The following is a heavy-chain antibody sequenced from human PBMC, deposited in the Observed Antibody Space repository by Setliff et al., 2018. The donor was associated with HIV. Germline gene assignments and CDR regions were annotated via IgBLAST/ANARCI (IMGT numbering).Heavy chain of an antibody. CDR2: IYHSGST. CDR3: ARHSFPFGGKGVDY. V-gene: IGHV4-38-2*01. D-gene: IGHD2-15*01. CDR1: GYSINSGYY. J-gene: IGHJ4*02. Sequence: SKTLSLTCAVSGYSINSGYYWGWIRQPPGKGLEWIGTIYHSGSTYYNPSLKSRVTISVDMSKNQFSLRLSSVTAADTAVYYCARHSFPFGGKGVDYWGQGTLVTVS.